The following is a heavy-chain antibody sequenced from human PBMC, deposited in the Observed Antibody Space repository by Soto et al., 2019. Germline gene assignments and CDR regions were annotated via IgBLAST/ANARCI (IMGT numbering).Heavy chain of an antibody. CDR2: IYYSGST. CDR3: ARDYPGAQMRATRGDAFDI. Sequence: TSETLSLTCTVCGDSITRRGYYWSSIHYHPGKALEWIGYIYYSGSTYYNPSLKSRVTISVDTSKNQFSLKLSSVTAADTAVYYCARDYPGAQMRATRGDAFDIWGQGTMVT. J-gene: IGHJ3*02. D-gene: IGHD1-26*01. CDR1: GDSITRRGYY. V-gene: IGHV4-31*03.